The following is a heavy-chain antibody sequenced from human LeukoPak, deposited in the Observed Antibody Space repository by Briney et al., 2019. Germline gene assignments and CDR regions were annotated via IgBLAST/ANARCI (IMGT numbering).Heavy chain of an antibody. CDR3: AKLGLSYGSGSFDDDY. J-gene: IGHJ4*02. Sequence: ASVKVSCKASGYTFTSYYMHWVRQAPGQGLEWMGIINPSGGSTSYAQKFQGRVTMTRDTSTSTVYMELSSLRSEDTAVYYCAKLGLSYGSGSFDDDYWGQGTLVTVSS. D-gene: IGHD3-10*01. CDR1: GYTFTSYY. V-gene: IGHV1-46*01. CDR2: INPSGGST.